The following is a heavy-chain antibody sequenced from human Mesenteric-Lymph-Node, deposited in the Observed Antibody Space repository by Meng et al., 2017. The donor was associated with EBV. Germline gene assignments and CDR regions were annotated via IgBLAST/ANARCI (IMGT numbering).Heavy chain of an antibody. J-gene: IGHJ4*02. CDR3: ARAFCGADCSHFDY. D-gene: IGHD2-21*01. Sequence: QVQLQTWGAGQLKPSANLSLTCDVDGGSFRGDYWSWIRQPPGKGLEWIAEINHSGSTNYNPSLTSRVTISVDTSKNHFSLKLTSVTAADTAFYYCARAFCGADCSHFDYWGQGTLVTVSS. CDR2: INHSGST. CDR1: GGSFRGDY. V-gene: IGHV4-34*01.